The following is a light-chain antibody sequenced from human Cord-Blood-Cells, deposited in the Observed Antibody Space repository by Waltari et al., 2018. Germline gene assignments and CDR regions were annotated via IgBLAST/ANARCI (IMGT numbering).Light chain of an antibody. V-gene: IGKV1-5*03. Sequence: DIQITQSPYTLSASVGDRVTITCRASQSISSWLAWYQQKPGKAPKLLIYEASSLESGFPSRFSGSGSGTEFTLSISSLQPDDFATYYCQQYNSYSRTFGQGTKVEIK. CDR1: QSISSW. CDR3: QQYNSYSRT. CDR2: EAS. J-gene: IGKJ1*01.